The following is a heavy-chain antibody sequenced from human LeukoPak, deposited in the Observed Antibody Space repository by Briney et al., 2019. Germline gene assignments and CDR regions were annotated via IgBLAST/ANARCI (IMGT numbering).Heavy chain of an antibody. CDR1: GYTFTGYY. Sequence: ASVKVSCKASGYTFTGYYIHWVRQAPGQGLEWMGWINPNSGDTNYAQKFQGRVTMTRDTSISTAYMELSRLRSDDTAVYYCARDMLDTALDYWGQGTLVTVSS. J-gene: IGHJ4*02. CDR3: ARDMLDTALDY. D-gene: IGHD5-18*01. V-gene: IGHV1-2*02. CDR2: INPNSGDT.